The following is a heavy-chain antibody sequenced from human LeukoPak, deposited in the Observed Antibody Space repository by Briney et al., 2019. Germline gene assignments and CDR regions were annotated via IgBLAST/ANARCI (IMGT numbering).Heavy chain of an antibody. CDR3: ARDMVTFGGFIVHHY. CDR1: GYTFSNYG. V-gene: IGHV1-18*01. D-gene: IGHD3-16*02. J-gene: IGHJ4*02. Sequence: GASVKVSCKASGYTFSNYGISWMRQAPGQGLEWMGWISAYNGNTGFAQKLQGRVTITTDTSTTTVYMELRSLTSDDTAVYYCARDMVTFGGFIVHHYWGQGTLVTVSS. CDR2: ISAYNGNT.